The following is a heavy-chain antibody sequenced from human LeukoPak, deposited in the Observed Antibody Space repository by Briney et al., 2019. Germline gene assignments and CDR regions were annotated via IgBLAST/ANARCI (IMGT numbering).Heavy chain of an antibody. Sequence: GGSLRLSCAASGFTFSSYWMHWVRHAPGEGLVWVSRVNFDGSSTEYADSVKGRVTISRDNAKNTLYLQMNSLRAEDTAVYYCARAGPPHYYFDYWGQGTLVTVSA. CDR3: ARAGPPHYYFDY. CDR2: VNFDGSST. CDR1: GFTFSSYW. V-gene: IGHV3-74*03. J-gene: IGHJ4*02.